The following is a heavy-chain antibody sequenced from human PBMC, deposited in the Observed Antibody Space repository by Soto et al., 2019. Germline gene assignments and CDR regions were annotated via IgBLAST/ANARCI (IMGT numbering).Heavy chain of an antibody. CDR2: INHSGST. Sequence: ASETLSLTCAVYGGSFSGYYWSWIRQPPGKGLEWIGEINHSGSTNYNPPLKSRVTISVDTSKNQFSLKLSSVTAADTAVYYCATLFHDYGDYVYYYYYGMDVWGQGTTVTVSS. J-gene: IGHJ6*02. CDR1: GGSFSGYY. CDR3: ATLFHDYGDYVYYYYYGMDV. D-gene: IGHD4-17*01. V-gene: IGHV4-34*01.